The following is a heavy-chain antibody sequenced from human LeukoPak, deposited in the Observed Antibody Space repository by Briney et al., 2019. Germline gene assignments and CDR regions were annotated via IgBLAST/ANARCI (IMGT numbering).Heavy chain of an antibody. D-gene: IGHD1-26*01. CDR2: IEQDGSQK. CDR3: ARNSGSNPFDY. V-gene: IGHV3-7*01. Sequence: GSLRLSCAASGFPFSCYWLSWVRQAPGKGLEWVASIEQDGSQKYYVDSVRGRFTISRDNAKNSVYLQTNSLRVEDTAVYYCARNSGSNPFDYWGQGTLVTVSS. CDR1: GFPFSCYW. J-gene: IGHJ4*02.